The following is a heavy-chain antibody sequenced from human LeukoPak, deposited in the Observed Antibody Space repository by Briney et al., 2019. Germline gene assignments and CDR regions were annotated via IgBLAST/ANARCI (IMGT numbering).Heavy chain of an antibody. V-gene: IGHV1-2*02. CDR1: GYTFTGYY. Sequence: ASVKVSCKASGYTFTGYYMHWVRQAPGQGLEWMGWINPNSGGTNYAQKFEGRVTMTRDTSISTAYMELSWLTSDDTAVYYCARDQDCSSTSCYFYYYYGMDVWGQGTTVTVSS. D-gene: IGHD2-2*01. CDR3: ARDQDCSSTSCYFYYYYGMDV. J-gene: IGHJ6*02. CDR2: INPNSGGT.